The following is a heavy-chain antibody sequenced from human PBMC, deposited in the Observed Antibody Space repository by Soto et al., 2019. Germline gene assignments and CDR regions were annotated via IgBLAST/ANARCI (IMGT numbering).Heavy chain of an antibody. D-gene: IGHD3-10*01. CDR1: GFPFSEYY. CDR2: ISGSGSSI. CDR3: ARDPLRVGYGDLDS. J-gene: IGHJ4*02. V-gene: IGHV3-11*04. Sequence: QLQLVESGGGLVRPGGSLKLSCAASGFPFSEYYMSWIRQAPGKGLEWVSSISGSGSSIKYGDSVKGRFTISRDNAKNSLYLQMNSLRVEDTALYYCARDPLRVGYGDLDSWGQGTLVTVSS.